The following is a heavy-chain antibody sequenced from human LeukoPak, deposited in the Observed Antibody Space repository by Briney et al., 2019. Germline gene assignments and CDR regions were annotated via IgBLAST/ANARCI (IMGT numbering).Heavy chain of an antibody. CDR3: ARRPRGDFWSGYSNNWFDP. Sequence: SETLSLTCTVSGGSISGYLWSWIRQPPGKGLEWIGYIHYSGTTNYNPSLNSRVTISVDTSKNQFSLRLSSVTAADTAVYYCARRPRGDFWSGYSNNWFDPWGQGTLVTVSS. CDR1: GGSISGYL. CDR2: IHYSGTT. D-gene: IGHD3-3*01. J-gene: IGHJ5*02. V-gene: IGHV4-59*08.